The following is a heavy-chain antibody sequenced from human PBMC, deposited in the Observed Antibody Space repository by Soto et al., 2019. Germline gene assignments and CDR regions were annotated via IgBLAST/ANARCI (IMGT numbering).Heavy chain of an antibody. Sequence: TSETLSLTCAVYGGSFSGYYWSWIRQPPGKGLEWIGEINHSGSTNYNPSLKSRVTMSVDTSKNQFSLKVTSVTAADTAVYYCGKVKSITEAGTDYYYGLDVWGQGTTVTVSS. J-gene: IGHJ6*02. CDR2: INHSGST. D-gene: IGHD6-19*01. CDR3: GKVKSITEAGTDYYYGLDV. V-gene: IGHV4-34*01. CDR1: GGSFSGYY.